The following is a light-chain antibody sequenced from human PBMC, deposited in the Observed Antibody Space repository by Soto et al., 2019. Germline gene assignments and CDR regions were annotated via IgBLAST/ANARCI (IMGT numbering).Light chain of an antibody. CDR1: QSISSY. V-gene: IGKV1-39*01. CDR2: AAS. CDR3: QQSYSTLPLT. J-gene: IGKJ4*01. Sequence: DVQVTQTKSSLSASVGDRVTITCRASQSISSYLNLYQQKPGKAPKLLIYAASSLQSGVPSRFSGSGSGTDFTLTISSLQPEDFATYYCQQSYSTLPLTFGGGTKVDIK.